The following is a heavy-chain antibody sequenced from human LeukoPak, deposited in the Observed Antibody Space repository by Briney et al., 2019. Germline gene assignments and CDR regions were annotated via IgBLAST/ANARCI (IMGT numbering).Heavy chain of an antibody. CDR1: GYTFTGYY. CDR3: ARFKTTVGAFDI. J-gene: IGHJ3*02. V-gene: IGHV1-2*02. CDR2: IKPNSGGT. D-gene: IGHD4-11*01. Sequence: ASVKVSCKASGYTFTGYYMHWVRQAPGQGLEWMGWIKPNSGGTNYAQKFQGRVTMTRDTSISTAYMELSRLRSDDTAVYYCARFKTTVGAFDIWGQGTMVTVSS.